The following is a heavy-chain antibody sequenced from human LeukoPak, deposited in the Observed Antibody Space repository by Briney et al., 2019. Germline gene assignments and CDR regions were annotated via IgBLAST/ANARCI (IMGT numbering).Heavy chain of an antibody. J-gene: IGHJ6*02. D-gene: IGHD3-22*01. Sequence: PGGSLRLSCAASGFTFSSYGMQWVRQAPGKGLEWVAVIWYDGSNKYYADSVKGRFTISRDNSKNTLYLQMNSLRAEDTAVYYCARDSYYYYDSRTEDYETYYYGLDVWGQGTTVTVSS. CDR1: GFTFSSYG. CDR3: ARDSYYYYDSRTEDYETYYYGLDV. V-gene: IGHV3-33*01. CDR2: IWYDGSNK.